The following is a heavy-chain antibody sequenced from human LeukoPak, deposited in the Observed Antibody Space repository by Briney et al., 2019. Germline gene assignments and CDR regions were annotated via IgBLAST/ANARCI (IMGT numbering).Heavy chain of an antibody. CDR2: ISSSSSYI. CDR3: ARVLYYYDSSGYYSDAFDI. CDR1: GFTFSSYC. V-gene: IGHV3-21*01. J-gene: IGHJ3*02. Sequence: GGSLRLSCAASGFTFSSYCMNWVRQAPGKGLEWVSSISSSSSYIYYADSVKGRFTISRDNAKNSLYLQMNSLRAEDTAVYYCARVLYYYDSSGYYSDAFDIWGQGTMVTVSS. D-gene: IGHD3-22*01.